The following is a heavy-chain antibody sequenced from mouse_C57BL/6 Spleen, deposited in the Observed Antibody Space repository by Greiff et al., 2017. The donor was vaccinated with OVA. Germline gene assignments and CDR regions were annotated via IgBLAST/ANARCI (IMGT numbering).Heavy chain of an antibody. J-gene: IGHJ3*01. CDR1: GFTFSDYY. D-gene: IGHD2-4*01. Sequence: EVKVVESGGGLVQPGGSLKLSCAASGFTFSDYYMYWVRQTPEKRLEWVAYISNGGGSTYYPDTVKGRFTISRDNAKNTLYLQMSRLKSEDTAVYYCARHADYEGFAYWGQGTLVTVSA. CDR2: ISNGGGST. CDR3: ARHADYEGFAY. V-gene: IGHV5-12*01.